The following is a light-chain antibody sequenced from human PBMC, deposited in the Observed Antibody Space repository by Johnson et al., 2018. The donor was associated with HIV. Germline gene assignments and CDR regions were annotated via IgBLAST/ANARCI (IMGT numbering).Light chain of an antibody. CDR3: AAWDDSLNGQV. J-gene: IGLJ1*01. V-gene: IGLV1-44*01. CDR1: SSNIGSNT. CDR2: RNN. Sequence: QSVLTQPPSASGTPGQRVTISCSGSSSNIGSNTVNWYQQLPGTAPKLLLYRNNQRPSGVPDRFSGSKSGTSASLALSGLQAEDEADYYCAAWDDSLNGQVFGTGTKVTVL.